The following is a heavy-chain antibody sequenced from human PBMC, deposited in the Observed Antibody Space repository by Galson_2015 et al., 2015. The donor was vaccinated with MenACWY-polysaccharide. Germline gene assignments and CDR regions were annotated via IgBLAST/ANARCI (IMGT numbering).Heavy chain of an antibody. CDR2: INPNTGGS. CDR1: GFTFTDYY. V-gene: IGHV1-2*06. D-gene: IGHD2-15*01. CDR3: ARERGVIVLAANGLDP. J-gene: IGHJ5*02. Sequence: SVKVSCKASGFTFTDYYLHWVRQAPGQGLEWMGRINPNTGGSTYTQKFQGRVTMTRDTSISTAYMELSRLRSDDTAVYYCARERGVIVLAANGLDPWG.